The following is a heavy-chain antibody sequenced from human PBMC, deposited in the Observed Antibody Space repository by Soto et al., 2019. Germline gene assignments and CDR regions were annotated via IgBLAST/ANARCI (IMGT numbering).Heavy chain of an antibody. V-gene: IGHV3-30*04. CDR1: GFTFSSYA. CDR3: VRGDKGGFDL. Sequence: GGSLRLSCAASGFTFSSYAMSWVRQAPGKGLEWVAVVSHDGSTTTYADSVKGRFTISRDNAKNTLYLQMNSLRAEDTAVYYCVRGDKGGFDLWGQGTTVTVSS. CDR2: VSHDGSTT. J-gene: IGHJ3*01. D-gene: IGHD2-21*02.